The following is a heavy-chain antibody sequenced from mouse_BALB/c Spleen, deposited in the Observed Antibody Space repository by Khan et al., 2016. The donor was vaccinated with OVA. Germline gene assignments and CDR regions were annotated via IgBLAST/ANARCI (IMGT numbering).Heavy chain of an antibody. CDR3: SRDYGSLYWYFDV. Sequence: EVQLQESGPGLVKPSQTVSLTCTVTGISITTGNYRWSWIRQFPGNKLEWIGNIYYSGTVTYNPSLTSRTTITRDTSKNRFFLEMNSLTAEDTATYYCSRDYGSLYWYFDVGGAGTTVTVSS. CDR2: IYYSGTV. V-gene: IGHV3-5*02. D-gene: IGHD1-1*01. J-gene: IGHJ1*01. CDR1: GISITTGNYR.